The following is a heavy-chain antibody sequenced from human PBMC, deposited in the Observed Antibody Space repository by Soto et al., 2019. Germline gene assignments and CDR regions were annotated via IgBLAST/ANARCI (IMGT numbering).Heavy chain of an antibody. CDR2: MSGSGGST. Sequence: PGGSLRLSCAASGFTFSSYAMSWVRQAAGKGLEWVSAMSGSGGSTYYADSVKGRFTISRDNSKNTLYLQMNSLRAEYTAVYYCAKIQPPGGTTVGDYFAYWGQGTLVTVSS. J-gene: IGHJ4*02. D-gene: IGHD1-7*01. CDR1: GFTFSSYA. V-gene: IGHV3-23*01. CDR3: AKIQPPGGTTVGDYFAY.